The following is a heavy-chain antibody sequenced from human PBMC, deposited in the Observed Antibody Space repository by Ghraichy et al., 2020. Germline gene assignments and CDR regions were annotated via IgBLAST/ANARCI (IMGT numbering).Heavy chain of an antibody. CDR3: ARDKGGGYCSSTSCHQTYFDL. V-gene: IGHV3-53*01. J-gene: IGHJ2*01. CDR1: GFSVGTNY. D-gene: IGHD2-2*01. Sequence: GESLNISCAASGFSVGTNYMSWVRQAPGKGLEWVSIIYSGTNTYYTDSVKGRFTIYRDNSKNTLDLQMNSLRAEDTAVYYCARDKGGGYCSSTSCHQTYFDLWGRGTLVTVSS. CDR2: IYSGTNT.